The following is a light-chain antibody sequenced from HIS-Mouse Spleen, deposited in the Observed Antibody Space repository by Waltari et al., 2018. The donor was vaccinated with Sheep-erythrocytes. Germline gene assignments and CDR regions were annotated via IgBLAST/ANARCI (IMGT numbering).Light chain of an antibody. CDR1: SSDVGGYNY. J-gene: IGLJ1*01. V-gene: IGLV2-11*01. Sequence: QSALTQPRSVSGSPGQSVTISCTGTSSDVGGYNYVSWYQQHPGKAPKLMIYDVSNRPSGVPDRFSGSKSGNTASLAISGLQSEDEADYYCAAWDDSLNGYVFGTGTKVTVL. CDR3: AAWDDSLNGYV. CDR2: DVS.